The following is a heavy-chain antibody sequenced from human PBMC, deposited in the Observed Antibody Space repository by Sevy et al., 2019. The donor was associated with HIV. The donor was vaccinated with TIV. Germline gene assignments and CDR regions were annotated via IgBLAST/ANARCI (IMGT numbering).Heavy chain of an antibody. V-gene: IGHV1-8*01. D-gene: IGHD6-13*01. J-gene: IGHJ5*02. CDR3: ARRLDSSSWPTNWFDP. CDR2: MNPNSGNT. CDR1: GYTFTSYD. Sequence: ASVKVSCKASGYTFTSYDINWVRQATGQGLEWMGWMNPNSGNTGYAQKFQGRVTMTRNTSISTAYMELSSLRSEDTALYYCARRLDSSSWPTNWFDPWGQGTLVTVSS.